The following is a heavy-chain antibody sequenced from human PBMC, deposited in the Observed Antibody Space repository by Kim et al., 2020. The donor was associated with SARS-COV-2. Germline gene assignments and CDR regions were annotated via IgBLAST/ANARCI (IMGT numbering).Heavy chain of an antibody. D-gene: IGHD6-13*01. Sequence: SETLSLTCAVYGGSFSGYYWSWIRQPPGKGLEWIGEINHSGSTNYNPSLKSRVTISVDTSKNQFSLKLSSVTAADTAVYYCARGRAAAGTSDYWGQGTLV. V-gene: IGHV4-34*01. CDR2: INHSGST. CDR1: GGSFSGYY. J-gene: IGHJ4*02. CDR3: ARGRAAAGTSDY.